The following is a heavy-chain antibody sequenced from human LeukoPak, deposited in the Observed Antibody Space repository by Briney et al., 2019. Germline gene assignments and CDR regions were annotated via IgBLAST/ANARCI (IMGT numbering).Heavy chain of an antibody. CDR2: INWNGGST. Sequence: GGSLRLSCAASGFTFDDYGMSWVRQAPGKGLEWVSGINWNGGSTGYADSVKVRFTISRDNAKNSLYLQMNSLRAKDTALYYCASCSSTSCYVFDYWGQGTLVTVSS. V-gene: IGHV3-20*04. CDR3: ASCSSTSCYVFDY. J-gene: IGHJ4*02. D-gene: IGHD2-2*01. CDR1: GFTFDDYG.